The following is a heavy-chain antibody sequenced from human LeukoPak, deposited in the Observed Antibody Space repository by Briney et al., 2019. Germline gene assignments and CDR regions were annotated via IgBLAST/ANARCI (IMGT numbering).Heavy chain of an antibody. V-gene: IGHV4-34*01. CDR1: GGSFSGYY. Sequence: SETLSLTCAVYGGSFSGYYWSCIRQPPGKGLEWIGEINHSGSTNYNPSLKSRVTISVDTSKNQFSLKLSSVTAADTAVYYCARKMGGYYFDYWGQGTLVTVSS. CDR2: INHSGST. CDR3: ARKMGGYYFDY. D-gene: IGHD3-16*01. J-gene: IGHJ4*02.